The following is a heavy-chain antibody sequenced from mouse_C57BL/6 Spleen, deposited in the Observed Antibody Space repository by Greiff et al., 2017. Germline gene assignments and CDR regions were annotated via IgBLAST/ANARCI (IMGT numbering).Heavy chain of an antibody. V-gene: IGHV5-16*01. CDR1: GFTFSDYY. Sequence: EVKLMESEGGLVQPGSSMKLSCTASGFTFSDYYMDWVRQVPEKGLEWVANINYDGSSTYYLDSLKSRFIISRDNAKNILYLQMSSLKSENTATYYCAREGSSGSVLFDYWGQGTTLTVSS. CDR2: INYDGSST. D-gene: IGHD3-2*02. J-gene: IGHJ2*01. CDR3: AREGSSGSVLFDY.